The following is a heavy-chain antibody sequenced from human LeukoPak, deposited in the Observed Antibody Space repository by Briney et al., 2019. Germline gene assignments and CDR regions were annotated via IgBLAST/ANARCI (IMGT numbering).Heavy chain of an antibody. J-gene: IGHJ4*02. CDR3: ARGIGSSWSLDS. CDR1: GFSVSNKY. CDR2: IYSGGAT. Sequence: TGGSLRLSCAAPGFSVSNKYMSWVRQAPGRGLEWVSLIYSGGATYYADSVRGRFTLSRDNSKNTLELQMSSLRAEDTAVYYCARGIGSSWSLDSWGQGTLVTVSS. V-gene: IGHV3-53*01. D-gene: IGHD6-13*01.